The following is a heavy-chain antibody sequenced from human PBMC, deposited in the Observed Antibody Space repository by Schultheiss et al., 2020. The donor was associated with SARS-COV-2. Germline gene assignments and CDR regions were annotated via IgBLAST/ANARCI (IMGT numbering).Heavy chain of an antibody. Sequence: GGSLRLSCAASGFTVSSNYMSWVRQAPGKGLEWVSVIYSGGSTYYADSVKGRFTISRHNSKNTLYLQMNSLRAEDTAVYYCAKAYCSSTSCYTGHFDYWGQGTLVTVSS. V-gene: IGHV3-53*04. CDR3: AKAYCSSTSCYTGHFDY. CDR1: GFTVSSNY. J-gene: IGHJ4*02. CDR2: IYSGGST. D-gene: IGHD2-2*01.